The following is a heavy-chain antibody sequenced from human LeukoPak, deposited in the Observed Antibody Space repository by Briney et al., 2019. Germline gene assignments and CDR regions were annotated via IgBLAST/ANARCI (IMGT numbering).Heavy chain of an antibody. CDR2: IGTTGDT. V-gene: IGHV3-13*04. J-gene: IGHJ4*02. D-gene: IGHD1-14*01. CDR3: AKDRTTAWNCFDS. Sequence: GGSLRLSCAASGFIFSDFDMHWVRQVTGKGLEWVSAIGTTGDTYYPGSVKGRFTISRDNSKNTLYLQMNSLRAEDTALYYCAKDRTTAWNCFDSWGQGTLVTVSS. CDR1: GFIFSDFD.